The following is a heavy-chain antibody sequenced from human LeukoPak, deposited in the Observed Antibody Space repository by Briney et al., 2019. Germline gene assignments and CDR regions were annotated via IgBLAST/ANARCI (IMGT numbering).Heavy chain of an antibody. CDR2: ISAYNGNT. D-gene: IGHD3-22*01. Sequence: ASVKVSCKASGYTFTSYGISWVRQAPGQGLEWMGWISAYNGNTNYAQKLQGRVTMTTDTSTGTAYMELRSLRSDDTAVYYCARDQDYYDSSGYDYWGQGTLVTVSS. V-gene: IGHV1-18*01. CDR3: ARDQDYYDSSGYDY. CDR1: GYTFTSYG. J-gene: IGHJ4*02.